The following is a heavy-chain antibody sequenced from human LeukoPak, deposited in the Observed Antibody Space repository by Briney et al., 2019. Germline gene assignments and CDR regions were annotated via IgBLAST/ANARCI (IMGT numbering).Heavy chain of an antibody. CDR3: ARGYYYYYMDV. J-gene: IGHJ6*03. CDR2: INHSGST. V-gene: IGHV4-34*01. CDR1: GGSFSGYY. Sequence: SETLSLTCAVYGGSFSGYYWSWIRQPPGKGLEWIGEINHSGSTNYNPSLKSRVTISVDTSKNQFSLKLSSVTAADTAVYCCARGYYYYYMDVWGKGTTVTVSS.